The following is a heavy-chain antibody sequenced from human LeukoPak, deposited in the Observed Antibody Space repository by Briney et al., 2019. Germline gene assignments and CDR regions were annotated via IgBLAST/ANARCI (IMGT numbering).Heavy chain of an antibody. CDR3: ASSTRGGDWEPYYFDY. D-gene: IGHD2-21*02. V-gene: IGHV1-69*13. CDR1: GYTLTGYF. J-gene: IGHJ4*02. Sequence: ASVKVSCKASGYTLTGYFLHWVRQAPGQGLEWMGGIIPIFGTANYAQKFQGRVTITADESTSTAYMELSSLRSEDTAVYYCASSTRGGDWEPYYFDYWGQGTLVTVSS. CDR2: IIPIFGTA.